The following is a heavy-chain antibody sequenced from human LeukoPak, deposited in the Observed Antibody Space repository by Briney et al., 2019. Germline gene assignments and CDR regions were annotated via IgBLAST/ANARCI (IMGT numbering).Heavy chain of an antibody. V-gene: IGHV4-59*08. CDR1: GGSISSYY. CDR2: IYYSGST. D-gene: IGHD3-10*01. CDR3: ARVLRFGEFTFDY. Sequence: SETLSLTCTVSGGSISSYYWSWIRQPPGKGLEWIGYIYYSGSTNYNPSLKSRVTISVDTSKNQFSLKLSSVTAADTAVYYCARVLRFGEFTFDYWGQGTLVTVSS. J-gene: IGHJ4*02.